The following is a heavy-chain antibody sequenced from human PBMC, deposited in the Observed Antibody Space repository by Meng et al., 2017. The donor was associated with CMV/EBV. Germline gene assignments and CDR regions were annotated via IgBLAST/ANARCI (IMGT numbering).Heavy chain of an antibody. D-gene: IGHD4-17*01. Sequence: QPLSQAARPGLGTPLSNPSLTCTVSGGSIGNISSYWCRIRQPQGKGLEWIGSIYYSGNTYYNPSLKSRVTIPVDTSKNQFSLKLSYVTAADTDVYYCARDSSRWVTKYYFDYWGQGTLVTVSS. J-gene: IGHJ4*02. CDR3: ARDSSRWVTKYYFDY. CDR1: GGSIGNISSY. CDR2: IYYSGNT. V-gene: IGHV4-39*07.